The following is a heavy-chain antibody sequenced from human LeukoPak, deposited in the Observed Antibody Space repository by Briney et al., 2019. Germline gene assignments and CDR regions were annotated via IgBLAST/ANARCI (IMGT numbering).Heavy chain of an antibody. D-gene: IGHD3-22*01. Sequence: GGSLRLSCAASGFTFSSYWMSWVRQAPGKGLEWVANIKQDGSEKYYVGSVKGRFTISRDNAKNSLYLQMNSLRAEDTAVYYCARTPNYYDSSGYYLTGFDPWGQGTLVTVSS. J-gene: IGHJ5*02. V-gene: IGHV3-7*01. CDR3: ARTPNYYDSSGYYLTGFDP. CDR1: GFTFSSYW. CDR2: IKQDGSEK.